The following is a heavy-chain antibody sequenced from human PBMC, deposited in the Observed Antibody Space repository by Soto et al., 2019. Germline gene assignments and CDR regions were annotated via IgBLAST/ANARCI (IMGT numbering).Heavy chain of an antibody. Sequence: GGSLRLSCAAPGFTFSSYSMNWVRQAPGKGLEWVSSISSSSSYIYYADSVKGRFTISRDNAKNSLYLQMNSLRAEDTAVYYCASLVVVAAPSDYWGQGTLVTVSS. V-gene: IGHV3-21*01. D-gene: IGHD2-15*01. J-gene: IGHJ4*02. CDR1: GFTFSSYS. CDR2: ISSSSSYI. CDR3: ASLVVVAAPSDY.